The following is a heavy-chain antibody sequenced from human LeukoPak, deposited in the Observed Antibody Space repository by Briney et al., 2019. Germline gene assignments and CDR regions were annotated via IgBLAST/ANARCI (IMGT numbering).Heavy chain of an antibody. D-gene: IGHD6-13*01. CDR3: ATPSYSSSWGTIDV. CDR1: GGSISSYY. V-gene: IGHV4-4*07. CDR2: IYTSGST. J-gene: IGHJ3*01. Sequence: SETLSLTCTVSGGSISSYYWRWIRQPAGKGLEWIGRIYTSGSTNYNPSLMSRVTMSVDTSKNQYSLNLSSVTAADTAGYYCATPSYSSSWGTIDVWGQGTMVTVSS.